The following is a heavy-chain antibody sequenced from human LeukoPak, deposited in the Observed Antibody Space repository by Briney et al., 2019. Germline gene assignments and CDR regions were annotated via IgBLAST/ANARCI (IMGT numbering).Heavy chain of an antibody. J-gene: IGHJ4*02. CDR1: GLTFHDYA. CDR3: AKGWNNSSWYAGYYDF. Sequence: PGGSLRPSCAASGLTFHDYAMHWVRQAPGKGLEWVSGFSWNGAGIGYADSVKGRFTISRDNAKNSLYLQMNSLIAEDTALYYCAKGWNNSSWYAGYYDFWGQGALVTVSS. V-gene: IGHV3-9*01. CDR2: FSWNGAGI. D-gene: IGHD6-13*01.